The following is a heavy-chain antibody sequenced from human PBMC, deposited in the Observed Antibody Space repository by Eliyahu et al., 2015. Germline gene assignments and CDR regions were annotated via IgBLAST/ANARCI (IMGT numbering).Heavy chain of an antibody. V-gene: IGHV1-69*01. CDR2: IIPIFGTA. J-gene: IGHJ5*02. Sequence: QVQLVQPGAEVKKPGSSVKVSCKASGGTFSSHTISWVRQAPGQGLEWMGGIIPIFGTAKYAQKFQGRVTITADESTSTAYMELSSLRSEDTAVYYCAIEGGSSGPRWFDPWGQGTLVTVSS. CDR1: GGTFSSHT. D-gene: IGHD6-19*01. CDR3: AIEGGSSGPRWFDP.